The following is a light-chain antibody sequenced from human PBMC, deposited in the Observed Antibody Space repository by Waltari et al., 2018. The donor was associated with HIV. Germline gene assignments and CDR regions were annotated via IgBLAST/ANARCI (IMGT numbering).Light chain of an antibody. J-gene: IGLJ3*02. CDR3: AAWDDSLNGAV. CDR1: SSDIGLYNF. CDR2: EVS. Sequence: QSALTQPPSASGSPGQSVTISCAGTSSDIGLYNFVSWYQHHPGKAPKLMISEVSRRPSGVPDRFSGSKSGTSASLAISGLQSEDDADYYCAAWDDSLNGAVFGGGTKLTVL. V-gene: IGLV2-8*01.